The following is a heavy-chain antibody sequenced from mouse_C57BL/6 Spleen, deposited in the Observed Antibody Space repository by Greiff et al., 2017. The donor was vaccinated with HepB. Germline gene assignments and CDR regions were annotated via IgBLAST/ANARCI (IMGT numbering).Heavy chain of an antibody. V-gene: IGHV5-17*01. J-gene: IGHJ4*01. CDR3: ARPYDYDVGYYAMDY. D-gene: IGHD2-4*01. CDR1: GFTFSDYG. CDR2: ISSGSSTI. Sequence: EVHLVESGGGLVKPGGSLKLSCAASGFTFSDYGMHWVRQAPEKGLEWVAYISSGSSTIYYADTVKGRFTISRDNAKNTLFLQMTSLRSEDTAMYYCARPYDYDVGYYAMDYWGQGTSVTVSS.